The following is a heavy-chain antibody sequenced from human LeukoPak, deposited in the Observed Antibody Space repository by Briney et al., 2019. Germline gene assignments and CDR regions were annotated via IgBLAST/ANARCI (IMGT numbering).Heavy chain of an antibody. CDR1: GYSFTSYW. CDR2: IYPGDSDT. D-gene: IGHD6-13*01. Sequence: GESLKISCKGSGYSFTSYWIGWVRQMPGKGLEWMGIIYPGDSDTRYSPSFQGQVTISADKSISTAYLQRSSLKASDTAMYYCATLKNGYSSSWGAFDIWGQGTMVTVSS. CDR3: ATLKNGYSSSWGAFDI. J-gene: IGHJ3*02. V-gene: IGHV5-51*01.